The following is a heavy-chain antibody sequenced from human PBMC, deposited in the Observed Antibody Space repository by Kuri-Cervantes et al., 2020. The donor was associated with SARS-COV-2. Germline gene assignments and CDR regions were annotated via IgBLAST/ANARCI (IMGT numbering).Heavy chain of an antibody. CDR1: GFTFSSYD. Sequence: GGSLRLSCAASGFTFSSYDMHWVRQATGKGLEWVSAIGTAGDTYYPGSVKGRFTISRDNAKNSLYLQMNSLRDEDTAVYYCARDLFCGGDCRTTYGMDVWGQGTTVTVSS. J-gene: IGHJ6*02. V-gene: IGHV3-13*01. D-gene: IGHD2-21*01. CDR2: IGTAGDT. CDR3: ARDLFCGGDCRTTYGMDV.